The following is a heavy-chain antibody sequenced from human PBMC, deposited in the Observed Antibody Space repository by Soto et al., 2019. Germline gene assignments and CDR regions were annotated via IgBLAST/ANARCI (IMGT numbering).Heavy chain of an antibody. J-gene: IGHJ4*02. CDR3: ARTYGGNTFDF. D-gene: IGHD4-17*01. CDR1: GGSISFYY. CDR2: IYYSGTT. V-gene: IGHV4-59*01. Sequence: QVQLQESSPGLVKPSETRSLSCTVSGGSISFYYWSWIRQPPGKGLEWIGYIYYSGTTNYNPSLKSRVTISVDTSKNQLSLNLSSVTAADTAVYYCARTYGGNTFDFWGQGTLVTVSS.